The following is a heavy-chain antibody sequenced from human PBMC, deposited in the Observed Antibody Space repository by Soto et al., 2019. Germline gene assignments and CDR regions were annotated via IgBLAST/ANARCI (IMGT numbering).Heavy chain of an antibody. CDR3: ARANSAAMVSRFDY. J-gene: IGHJ4*02. CDR1: GFTFSSYA. V-gene: IGHV3-30-3*01. Sequence: GGSLRLSCAASGFTFSSYAMHWVRQAPGKGLEWVAVLSSDGSNRYYADSVKGRFTISRDNSKNTLYLQLSSLRAEDTAVYYCARANSAAMVSRFDYWGQGTLVTVSS. CDR2: LSSDGSNR. D-gene: IGHD5-18*01.